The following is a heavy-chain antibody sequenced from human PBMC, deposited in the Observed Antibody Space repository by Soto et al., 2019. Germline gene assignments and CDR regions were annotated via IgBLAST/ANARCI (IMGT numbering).Heavy chain of an antibody. CDR1: GGSISSGGYY. V-gene: IGHV4-31*03. CDR2: IYYSGST. Sequence: SETLSLTCTVSGGSISSGGYYWSWIRQHPGKGLEWIGYIYYSGSTYYNPSLKSRVTISVDTSKNQFSLKLSSVTAADTAVYYCASLSCDFWSGYFVPDDAFDIWGQGTMVT. J-gene: IGHJ3*02. CDR3: ASLSCDFWSGYFVPDDAFDI. D-gene: IGHD3-3*01.